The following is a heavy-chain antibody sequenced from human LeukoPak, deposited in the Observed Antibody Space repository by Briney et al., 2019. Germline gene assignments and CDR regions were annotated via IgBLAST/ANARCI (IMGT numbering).Heavy chain of an antibody. CDR2: ISSSSSYI. CDR3: ARGIAAAGFDFDY. J-gene: IGHJ4*02. D-gene: IGHD6-13*01. Sequence: GGALRLSCAASGFTFSSYSMKWVRQAPGKGLEWVSSISSSSSYIYYADSVKGRFTISRDNAKNSLYLQMNSLRAEDTAVYYCARGIAAAGFDFDYWGQGTLVTVSS. CDR1: GFTFSSYS. V-gene: IGHV3-21*01.